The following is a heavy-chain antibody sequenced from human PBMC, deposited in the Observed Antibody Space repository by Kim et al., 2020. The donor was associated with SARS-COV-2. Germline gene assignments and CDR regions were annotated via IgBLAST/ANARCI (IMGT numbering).Heavy chain of an antibody. J-gene: IGHJ6*02. CDR2: VRGGSGRM. CDR1: GFIFGDYA. CDR3: AKDRLEQRDYLYGMDV. Sequence: GGSLRLSCAASGFIFGDYAMHWVRQAPGKGLGGEWGVRGGSGRMDYADSVTGRVTISRDNAKNTQYLQVNNLRAEDTALYYCAKDRLEQRDYLYGMDVWGRGTTVTVSS. V-gene: IGHV3-9*01. D-gene: IGHD1-1*01.